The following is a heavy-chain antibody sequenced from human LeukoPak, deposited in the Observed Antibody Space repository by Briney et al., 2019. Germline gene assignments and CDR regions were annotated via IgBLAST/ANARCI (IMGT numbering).Heavy chain of an antibody. V-gene: IGHV5-10-1*01. D-gene: IGHD5-12*01. Sequence: GESLRTSCKGSGYSSTSNWFSWLPKLPGKGLKGLGRFDPSVSYTTYSPSFRGHVTISADKSIGTAYLQWSSLKASDTAMYYCARRIWGYSGYEPDLKGDAFDIWGQGTMVTVSS. CDR2: FDPSVSYT. CDR1: GYSSTSNW. J-gene: IGHJ3*02. CDR3: ARRIWGYSGYEPDLKGDAFDI.